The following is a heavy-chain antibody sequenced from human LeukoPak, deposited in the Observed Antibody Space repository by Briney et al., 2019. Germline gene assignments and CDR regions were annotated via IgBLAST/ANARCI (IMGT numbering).Heavy chain of an antibody. D-gene: IGHD5/OR15-5a*01. V-gene: IGHV1-2*02. Sequence: AASVKVSCKASGNDFSDFYFNLVRQAPGRGLEWLGWINPHSRATHYAQRFRGRVTMEASITTGYMELNSLTSDDTAVYYCVTTSVTHTRDHWGQGTLVTVSS. CDR3: VTTSVTHTRDH. J-gene: IGHJ5*02. CDR2: INPHSRAT. CDR1: GNDFSDFY.